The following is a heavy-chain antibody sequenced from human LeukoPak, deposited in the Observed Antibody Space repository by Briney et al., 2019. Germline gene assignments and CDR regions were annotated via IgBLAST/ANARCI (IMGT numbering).Heavy chain of an antibody. Sequence: GGSLRLSCAASGFTFSSYAMHWVRQAPGKGLEWVAVISYDGSNKYYADSVKGRFTISRDNSKNTLYLQMNSLRAEDTAVYYCARGPSSSWYGWFDPWGQGTLVTVSS. CDR3: ARGPSSSWYGWFDP. V-gene: IGHV3-30*04. J-gene: IGHJ5*02. CDR1: GFTFSSYA. CDR2: ISYDGSNK. D-gene: IGHD6-13*01.